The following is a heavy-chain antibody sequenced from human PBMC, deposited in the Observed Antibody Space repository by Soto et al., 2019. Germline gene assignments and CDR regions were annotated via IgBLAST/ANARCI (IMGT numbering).Heavy chain of an antibody. CDR3: ARHERGYCSSTSCPKDWYFDL. D-gene: IGHD2-2*01. J-gene: IGHJ2*01. V-gene: IGHV4-39*01. CDR1: GGSISSSSYY. CDR2: IYYSGST. Sequence: QLQLQESGPGLVKPSETLSLTCTVSGGSISSSSYYWGWIRQPPGKGLEWIGSIYYSGSTYYNPSLQSRVTISDDTSKTQFSMKLSSVTAADTAVYYCARHERGYCSSTSCPKDWYFDLWGRGTLVTVSS.